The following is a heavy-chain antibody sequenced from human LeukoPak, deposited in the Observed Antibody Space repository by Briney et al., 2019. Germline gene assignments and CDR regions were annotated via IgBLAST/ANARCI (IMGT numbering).Heavy chain of an antibody. D-gene: IGHD4-23*01. CDR2: INPNSGGT. Sequence: ASVTVFCKASGYTFTGYYMHWVRQAPGQGLEWMGWINPNSGGTNYAQKFQGRVTMTRDTSISTAYVELSRLRSDDTAVYYCASGYGGNYYFDYWGQGTLVTVSS. V-gene: IGHV1-2*02. CDR3: ASGYGGNYYFDY. J-gene: IGHJ4*02. CDR1: GYTFTGYY.